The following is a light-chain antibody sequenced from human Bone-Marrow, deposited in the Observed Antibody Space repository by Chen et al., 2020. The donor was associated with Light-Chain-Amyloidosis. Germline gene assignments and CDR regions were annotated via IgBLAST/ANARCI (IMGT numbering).Light chain of an antibody. CDR2: AAT. V-gene: IGKV1-27*01. J-gene: IGKJ1*01. CDR3: QNYNSAPRA. CDR1: QGIASY. Sequence: IQMTPSPSSLSAYVGDRVTITCRASQGIASYLAWYQQKPGKVPKLLIYAATTLQSGVPSRFSGSGSGADFTLTISSLQPEDVATYYCQNYNSAPRAFGQGTKVEI.